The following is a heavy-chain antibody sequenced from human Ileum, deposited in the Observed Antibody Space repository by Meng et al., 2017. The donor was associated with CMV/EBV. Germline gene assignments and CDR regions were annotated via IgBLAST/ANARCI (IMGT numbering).Heavy chain of an antibody. CDR1: GFTVSSNY. Sequence: GESLKISCAASGFTVSSNYMSWVRQATGKGLEWVPVIYSCGSTYYADSVKDRFTISRDNSKNTLYLQMTSLRAEDTAVYYCAKLQSMTTVTDTSFTHYYGIDVWGQGTTVTVSS. J-gene: IGHJ6*02. CDR3: AKLQSMTTVTDTSFTHYYGIDV. V-gene: IGHV3-53*01. D-gene: IGHD4-17*01. CDR2: IYSCGST.